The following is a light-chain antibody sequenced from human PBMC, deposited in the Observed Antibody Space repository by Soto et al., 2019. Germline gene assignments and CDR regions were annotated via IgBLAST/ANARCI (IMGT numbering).Light chain of an antibody. V-gene: IGKV3-11*01. CDR2: DAS. CDR3: QQRSNWPPVIT. J-gene: IGKJ5*01. CDR1: QSFSGY. Sequence: DILLTQSPATLSLSPGERATLSCRASQSFSGYLAWYQQKPGQAPRLLIYDASKRATGIPARFSGRGSGTDFTLTISSLEPEDFAVYYCQQRSNWPPVITFVQETRLEIK.